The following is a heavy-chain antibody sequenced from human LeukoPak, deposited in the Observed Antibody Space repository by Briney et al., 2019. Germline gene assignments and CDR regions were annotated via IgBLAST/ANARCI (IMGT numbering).Heavy chain of an antibody. CDR3: AGRPDTAIVPIFDY. J-gene: IGHJ4*02. CDR2: INPNSGGT. Sequence: ASVKFSCKASGYTFTGYYLHWVRQAPGQGLEWMGWINPNSGGTNYAQKFQGRVTMTGDTSISTAYMELNRLSSDDTAIYYCAGRPDTAIVPIFDYWGQGTLVTVSS. V-gene: IGHV1-2*02. D-gene: IGHD5-18*01. CDR1: GYTFTGYY.